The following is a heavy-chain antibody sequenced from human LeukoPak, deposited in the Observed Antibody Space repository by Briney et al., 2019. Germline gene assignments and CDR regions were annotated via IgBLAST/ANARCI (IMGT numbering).Heavy chain of an antibody. CDR3: ARRRTLRLDAFDP. Sequence: PGESLKISCKGSGYSFTNYRIGWVRQMPGKGLEWMGTIYPGDSDTRYSPSFQGQVTISVDKSISTAYLQWSSLKASGTAMYYCARRRTLRLDAFDPWGQGTLVTVSS. D-gene: IGHD5/OR15-5a*01. J-gene: IGHJ5*02. CDR1: GYSFTNYR. V-gene: IGHV5-51*01. CDR2: IYPGDSDT.